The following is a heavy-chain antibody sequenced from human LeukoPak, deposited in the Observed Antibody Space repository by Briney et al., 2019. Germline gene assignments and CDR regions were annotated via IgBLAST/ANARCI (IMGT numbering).Heavy chain of an antibody. CDR1: GFTFSSYA. J-gene: IGHJ4*02. CDR2: TSGSGGNT. CDR3: AKQRASYGYVFDY. D-gene: IGHD5-18*01. V-gene: IGHV3-23*01. Sequence: GGSLRLSCAASGFTFSSYAMSWVRQAPGKGLEWVSSTSGSGGNTYYAHSVKGRFTISRDNFKNTLFLQMNSLRAEDTATYYCAKQRASYGYVFDYWGQGTLVTVSS.